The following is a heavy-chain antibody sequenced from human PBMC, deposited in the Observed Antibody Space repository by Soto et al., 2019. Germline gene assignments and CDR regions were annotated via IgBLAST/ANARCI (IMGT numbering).Heavy chain of an antibody. J-gene: IGHJ4*02. D-gene: IGHD3-10*01. CDR3: ARAGAAMVRGVDIPYFDY. Sequence: PGGSLRLSCAASGFTFSSYGMHWVRQAPGKGLEWVAVIWYDGSNKYYADSVKGRFTISRDNSKNTLYLQMNSPRAEDTAVYYCARAGAAMVRGVDIPYFDYWGQGTLVTVSS. CDR1: GFTFSSYG. V-gene: IGHV3-33*01. CDR2: IWYDGSNK.